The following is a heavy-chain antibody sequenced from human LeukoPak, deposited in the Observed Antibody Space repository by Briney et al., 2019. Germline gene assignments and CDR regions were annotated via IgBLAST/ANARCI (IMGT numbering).Heavy chain of an antibody. CDR3: AKVLSPMIVVVNHLSTAH. D-gene: IGHD3-22*01. CDR1: GFTFSSYA. J-gene: IGHJ4*02. V-gene: IGHV3-23*01. CDR2: ISGSGGST. Sequence: GGSLRLSCAASGFTFSSYAMSWVRLAPGKGLEWVSAISGSGGSTYYADSVKGRFTISRDNSKNTLYLQMNSLRAEDTAVYYCAKVLSPMIVVVNHLSTAHWGQGTLVTVSS.